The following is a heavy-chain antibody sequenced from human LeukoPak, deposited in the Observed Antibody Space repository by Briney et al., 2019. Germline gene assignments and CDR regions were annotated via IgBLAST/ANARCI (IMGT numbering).Heavy chain of an antibody. CDR1: GGSMSGYY. J-gene: IGHJ4*02. V-gene: IGHV4-59*01. D-gene: IGHD5-12*01. Sequence: SETLSLTWTGAGGSMSGYYGRWVRQPAGKGLEWVGYIHYSGTTNYNPSLKSRVTVSLDTSRNQFSLKLRSVTTADTAVYYCARRRVYSGSGEFDFWGQGTLVTVSS. CDR3: ARRRVYSGSGEFDF. CDR2: IHYSGTT.